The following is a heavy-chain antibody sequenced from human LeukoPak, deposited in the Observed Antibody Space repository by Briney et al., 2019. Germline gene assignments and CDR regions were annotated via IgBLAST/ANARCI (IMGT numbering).Heavy chain of an antibody. CDR1: GGSISSSSYY. CDR2: IYYSGST. V-gene: IGHV4-39*07. CDR3: ARGWPRDYGDYVVFDP. Sequence: SETLSLTCTVSGGSISSSSYYWGWIRQPPGKGLEWIGSIYYSGSTYYNPSLKSRVTISVDTSKNQFSLKLSSVTAADTAVYYCARGWPRDYGDYVVFDPWGQGTLVTVSS. J-gene: IGHJ5*02. D-gene: IGHD4-17*01.